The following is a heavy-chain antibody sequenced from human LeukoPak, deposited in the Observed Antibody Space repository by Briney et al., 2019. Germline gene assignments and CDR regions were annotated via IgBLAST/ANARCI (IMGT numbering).Heavy chain of an antibody. V-gene: IGHV4-59*01. J-gene: IGHJ4*02. Sequence: PSETLSLTCTVSGDSISNNYWSWLRQPPGKRLEWIGYIFFSGTTSYSPSLKSRVTMSIDRSRRQFSLSLTSVTAADTAVYYCARAPTWEPLPYYFDYWGQGTLVTVSS. CDR3: ARAPTWEPLPYYFDY. CDR2: IFFSGTT. D-gene: IGHD1-26*01. CDR1: GDSISNNY.